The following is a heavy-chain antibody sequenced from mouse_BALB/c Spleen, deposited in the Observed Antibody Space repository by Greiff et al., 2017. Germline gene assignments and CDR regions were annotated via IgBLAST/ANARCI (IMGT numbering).Heavy chain of an antibody. CDR2: INSNGGST. J-gene: IGHJ4*01. D-gene: IGHD2-1*01. V-gene: IGHV5-6-2*01. CDR3: ARQFGNFYYAMDY. Sequence: EVNLVESGGGLVKLGGSLKLSCAASGFTFSSYYMSWVRQTPEKRLELVAAINSNGGSTYYPDTVKGRFTISRDNAKNTLYLQMSSLKSEDTALYYCARQFGNFYYAMDYWGQGTSVTVSS. CDR1: GFTFSSYY.